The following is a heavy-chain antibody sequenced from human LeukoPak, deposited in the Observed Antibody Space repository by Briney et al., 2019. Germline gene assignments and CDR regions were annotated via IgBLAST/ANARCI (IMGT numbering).Heavy chain of an antibody. CDR1: GGSISSGSYY. CDR2: IYTSGST. Sequence: SQTLSLTCTVSGGSISSGSYYWSWIRQPAGKGLEWIGRIYTSGSTNYNPSLKSRVTISVDTSKNQFSLKLSSVTAADTAVYYCARAGFYDFWSGYYAFDYWGQGTLVTVSS. J-gene: IGHJ4*02. CDR3: ARAGFYDFWSGYYAFDY. D-gene: IGHD3-3*01. V-gene: IGHV4-61*02.